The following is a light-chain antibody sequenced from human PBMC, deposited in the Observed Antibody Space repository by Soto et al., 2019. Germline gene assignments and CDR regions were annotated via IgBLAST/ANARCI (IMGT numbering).Light chain of an antibody. CDR2: KAS. V-gene: IGKV1-5*03. CDR1: QSISSR. J-gene: IGKJ1*01. CDR3: QQYNSFMT. Sequence: DIQMTQSPSTLSASVGDRVTITCRASQSISSRLAWYQQKPGKAPKLLIYKASSLESGVPSRFSGSGSGTEFTLTISSLQPDDFATYYCQQYNSFMTFGQGTKVEIK.